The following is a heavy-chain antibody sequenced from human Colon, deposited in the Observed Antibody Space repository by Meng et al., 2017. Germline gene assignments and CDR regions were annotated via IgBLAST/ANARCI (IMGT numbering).Heavy chain of an antibody. Sequence: QVQLQQSGPGLVKPSQTLSLTCLISGDSVPSNTAAWNWSRQSPSRGLEWLGRTYYRSKWYNEYAVSVKSRMTFNADTSKNQVSLQVSSVTPEDTAVYYCARDQGYSYGVPLDYWGQGILVTVSS. D-gene: IGHD5-18*01. CDR2: TYYRSKWYN. J-gene: IGHJ4*02. CDR1: GDSVPSNTAA. CDR3: ARDQGYSYGVPLDY. V-gene: IGHV6-1*01.